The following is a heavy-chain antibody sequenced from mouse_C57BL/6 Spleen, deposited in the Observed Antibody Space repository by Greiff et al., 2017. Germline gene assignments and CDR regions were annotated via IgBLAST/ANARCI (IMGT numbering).Heavy chain of an antibody. CDR3: ARVDGDYVDYFDD. J-gene: IGHJ2*01. CDR1: GYAFSSSW. CDR2: IYPGDGDT. Sequence: QVQLQQSGPELVKPGASVKISCKASGYAFSSSWMNWVKQRPGKGLEWIGRIYPGDGDTNYNGKFKGKGTLTADKSSSTAYMQLSSLRSEDSAVYFCARVDGDYVDYFDDWGQGTTLTVSS. V-gene: IGHV1-82*01. D-gene: IGHD2-13*01.